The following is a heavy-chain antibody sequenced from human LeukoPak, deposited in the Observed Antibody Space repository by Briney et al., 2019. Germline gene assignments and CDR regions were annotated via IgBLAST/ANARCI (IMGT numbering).Heavy chain of an antibody. J-gene: IGHJ3*02. D-gene: IGHD5-18*01. CDR3: ARDHRAIQLWQQTSRGAFDI. Sequence: SETLSLTCTVSGGSISSGGYYWSWIRQHPGKGLEWIGYIYYSGSTYYNPSLKSRATISVDTSKNQFSLKLSSVTAADTAVYYCARDHRAIQLWQQTSRGAFDIWGQGTMVTVSS. CDR2: IYYSGST. CDR1: GGSISSGGYY. V-gene: IGHV4-31*03.